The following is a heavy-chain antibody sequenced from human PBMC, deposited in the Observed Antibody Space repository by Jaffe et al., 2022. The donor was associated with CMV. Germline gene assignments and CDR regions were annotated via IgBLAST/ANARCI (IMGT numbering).Heavy chain of an antibody. Sequence: EVQLLESGGGLVQPGGSLRLSCAASGFTFSSYAMSWVRQAPGKGLEWVSAISGSGGSTYYADSVKGRFTISRDNSKNTLYLQMNSLRAEDTAVYYCAKAVTYYYDSSGYYADYWGQGTLVTVSS. J-gene: IGHJ4*02. CDR3: AKAVTYYYDSSGYYADY. CDR2: ISGSGGST. D-gene: IGHD3-22*01. CDR1: GFTFSSYA. V-gene: IGHV3-23*01.